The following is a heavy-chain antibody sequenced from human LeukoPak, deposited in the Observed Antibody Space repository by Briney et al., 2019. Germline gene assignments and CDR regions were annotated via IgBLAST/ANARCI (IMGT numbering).Heavy chain of an antibody. CDR1: GGSLSTYY. CDR2: IHQSGST. CDR3: SRVQYTFDGSGWFGMDV. Sequence: SETLSLTCSVSGGSLSTYYWTWTRQPPGKGLEWIGYIHQSGSTEFNPSLKSRVTMSLDTSRNQFSLKMTTVTAADTAVYYCSRVQYTFDGSGWFGMDVWGQGTTVTVSS. J-gene: IGHJ6*02. V-gene: IGHV4-59*12. D-gene: IGHD6-19*01.